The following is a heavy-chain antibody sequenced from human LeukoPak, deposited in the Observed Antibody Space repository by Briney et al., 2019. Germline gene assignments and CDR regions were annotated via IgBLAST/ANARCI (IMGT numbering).Heavy chain of an antibody. CDR3: ARGLHMTTVRSPNWFDP. D-gene: IGHD4-11*01. Sequence: TSETLSLTCAVYGGSFSGYYWSWIRQPPGKGLEWIGEINHSGSTNYNPSLKSRVTISVDTSKNQFSLKLSSVTAADTAVYYCARGLHMTTVRSPNWFDPWGQGTLVTVSS. CDR2: INHSGST. J-gene: IGHJ5*02. CDR1: GGSFSGYY. V-gene: IGHV4-34*01.